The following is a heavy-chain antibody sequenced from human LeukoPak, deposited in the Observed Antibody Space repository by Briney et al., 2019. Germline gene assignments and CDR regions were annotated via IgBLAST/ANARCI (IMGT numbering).Heavy chain of an antibody. CDR1: GGSISSSSYY. CDR3: ARVPPNTAMVPSFDY. D-gene: IGHD5-18*01. V-gene: IGHV4-39*07. Sequence: SETLSLTCTVSGGSISSSSYYWGWIRQPPGKGLEWIGSIYYSGSTYYNPSLKSRVTISVDTSKNQFSLKLSSVTAADTAVHYCARVPPNTAMVPSFDYWGQGTLVTVSS. CDR2: IYYSGST. J-gene: IGHJ4*02.